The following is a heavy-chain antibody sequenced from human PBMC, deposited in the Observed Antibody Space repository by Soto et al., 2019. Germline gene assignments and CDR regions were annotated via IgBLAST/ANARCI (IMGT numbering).Heavy chain of an antibody. D-gene: IGHD6-19*01. Sequence: GGSLRLSCAASGFTFDDYAMHWVRQAPGKGLEWVSGISWNSGSIGYADSVKGRFTISRDNAKNSLYLQMNSLRAEDTALYYCAKDMGMGPLAVAGTGGDAFDIWGQGTMVTVSS. CDR3: AKDMGMGPLAVAGTGGDAFDI. CDR1: GFTFDDYA. V-gene: IGHV3-9*01. J-gene: IGHJ3*02. CDR2: ISWNSGSI.